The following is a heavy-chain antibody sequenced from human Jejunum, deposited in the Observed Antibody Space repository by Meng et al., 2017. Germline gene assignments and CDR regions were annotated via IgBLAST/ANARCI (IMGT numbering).Heavy chain of an antibody. CDR3: ARRAGYTVGPEEDWFDL. V-gene: IGHV4-39*02. D-gene: IGHD5-12*01. CDR2: IFYNGNT. CDR1: GGSISSTSHF. Sequence: QVQLQESGPGLVKPSETLSLTCTVSGGSISSTSHFWGWIRQPPGKGLEYIGHIFYNGNTFYNSSLKSRVTISVDTSKNHFSLKLSSVTAADTAIYYCARRAGYTVGPEEDWFDLWGQGTLVTVSS. J-gene: IGHJ5*02.